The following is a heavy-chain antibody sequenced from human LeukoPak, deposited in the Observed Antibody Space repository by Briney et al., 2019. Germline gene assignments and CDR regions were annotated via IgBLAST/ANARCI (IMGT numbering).Heavy chain of an antibody. CDR2: ISSSGSTI. Sequence: GGSLRLSCAASGFTFSDYYMSWIRQAPGKGLEWVSYISSSGSTIYYADSVKGRFTISRDNAKNSLYLQMNSLRAEDTAVYYCARDLSPPGYCSSTSCSSFDYWGQGTLVTVSS. V-gene: IGHV3-11*04. CDR3: ARDLSPPGYCSSTSCSSFDY. J-gene: IGHJ4*02. CDR1: GFTFSDYY. D-gene: IGHD2-2*01.